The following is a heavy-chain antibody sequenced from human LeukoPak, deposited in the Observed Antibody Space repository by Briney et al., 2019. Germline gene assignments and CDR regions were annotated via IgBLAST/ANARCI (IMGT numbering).Heavy chain of an antibody. CDR2: VYYSGST. J-gene: IGHJ4*02. CDR3: ARSELLWFGGVNSGFDY. CDR1: GGSISSYY. D-gene: IGHD3-10*01. Sequence: SESLSLTCTVSGGSISSYYWSWIRQPPGKGLEWIGYVYYSGSTNYNPSLKSRVTISVDTSENQFSLKLSSVTAADTAVYYCARSELLWFGGVNSGFDYWGQGTLVTVSS. V-gene: IGHV4-59*01.